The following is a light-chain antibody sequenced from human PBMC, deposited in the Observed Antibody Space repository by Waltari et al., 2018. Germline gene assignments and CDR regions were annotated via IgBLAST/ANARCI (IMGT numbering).Light chain of an antibody. CDR3: QQRSNWPLT. CDR2: DAS. CDR1: QSVSSS. J-gene: IGKJ4*01. Sequence: IVLTQSPATLSLSPGERAILSCRASQSVSSSLAWYQQKPGQAPRLPINDASNRATGIPARFSGSGSGTDFTLTISSLEPEDFAVYYCQQRSNWPLTFGGGTKVEIK. V-gene: IGKV3-11*01.